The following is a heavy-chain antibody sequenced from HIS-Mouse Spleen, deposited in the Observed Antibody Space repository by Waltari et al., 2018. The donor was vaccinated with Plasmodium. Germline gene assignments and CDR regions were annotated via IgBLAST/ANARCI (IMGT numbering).Heavy chain of an antibody. CDR1: GYTFTGYY. J-gene: IGHJ1*01. Sequence: QVQLVQSGAEVKKPGASVKVSCKASGYTFTGYYMHWVRQAPGQGLEWMGWINTNSGGTNYAQKFQGRGTMTRDTSISAAYMALSRLRTDDTAVYYCARVLGYKAAAGTFVEYFQHWGQGTLGTVSS. CDR2: INTNSGGT. CDR3: ARVLGYKAAAGTFVEYFQH. D-gene: IGHD6-13*01. V-gene: IGHV1-2*02.